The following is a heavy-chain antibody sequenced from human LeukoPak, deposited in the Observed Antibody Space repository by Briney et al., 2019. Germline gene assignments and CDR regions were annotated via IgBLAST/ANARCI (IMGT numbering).Heavy chain of an antibody. CDR1: GGSFSGYY. J-gene: IGHJ4*02. V-gene: IGHV4-34*01. D-gene: IGHD3-3*01. CDR2: INHSGST. Sequence: SETLSLTCAVYGGSFSGYYWSWIRQPPGKGLEWIGEINHSGSTNCNPSLKSRVTISVDTSKNQFSLKLSSVTAADTAVYYRARGRFWSGYQYFDYWGQGTLVTVSS. CDR3: ARGRFWSGYQYFDY.